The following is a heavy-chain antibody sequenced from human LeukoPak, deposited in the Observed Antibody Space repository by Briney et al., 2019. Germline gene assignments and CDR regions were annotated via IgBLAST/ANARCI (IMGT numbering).Heavy chain of an antibody. CDR2: IYYSGST. D-gene: IGHD5-12*01. V-gene: IGHV4-59*08. Sequence: SEALSLTCTVSGGSISSYYWSWIRQPPGKGLEWIGYIYYSGSTNYNPSLKSRVTISVDTSKNQFSLKLSSVTAADTAVYYCARHPSYSGYDLHYFDYWGQGTLVTVSS. CDR3: ARHPSYSGYDLHYFDY. J-gene: IGHJ4*02. CDR1: GGSISSYY.